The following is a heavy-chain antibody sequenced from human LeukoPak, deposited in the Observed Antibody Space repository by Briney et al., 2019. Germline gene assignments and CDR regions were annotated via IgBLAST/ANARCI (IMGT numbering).Heavy chain of an antibody. Sequence: ASVRVSCKASGYTFTCYYMHWVRQAPGQGLEWMGWINPNSGGTNYAQELQRRVTITRQTSISTAYMELSRLRSDDTAVYYGAIYIDRWDQRDYGGQGTLVTVSS. CDR2: INPNSGGT. CDR1: GYTFTCYY. V-gene: IGHV1-2*02. J-gene: IGHJ4*02. CDR3: AIYIDRWDQRDY. D-gene: IGHD2-15*01.